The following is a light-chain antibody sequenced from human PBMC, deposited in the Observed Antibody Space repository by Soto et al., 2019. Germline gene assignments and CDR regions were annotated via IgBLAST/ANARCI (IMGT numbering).Light chain of an antibody. CDR3: QQYDNPPVT. CDR2: DAS. J-gene: IGKJ4*01. CDR1: QDICKY. V-gene: IGKV1-33*01. Sequence: DIQMTQSPSSLSASVGDRVTITCQASQDICKYLNWYQQRPGKAPNLLIYDASSLEAGVPSRFTGSGSGTDFTFTISSLQPEDIATYYCQQYDNPPVTFGGGTKVDIK.